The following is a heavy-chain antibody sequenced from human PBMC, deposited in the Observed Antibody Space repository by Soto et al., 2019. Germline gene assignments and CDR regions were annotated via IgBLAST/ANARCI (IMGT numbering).Heavy chain of an antibody. CDR3: ARVFCXSTSCYSSDP. D-gene: IGHD2-2*01. Sequence: ASVKVSCKASGYTFTSYGISWVRHAPGQGLEWMGWISAYNGNTNYAQKLQGRVTMTTDTSTSTAYMELRSLRSDDTAVYYCARVFCXSTSCYSSDPWGQGTLVTVSS. J-gene: IGHJ5*02. V-gene: IGHV1-18*01. CDR2: ISAYNGNT. CDR1: GYTFTSYG.